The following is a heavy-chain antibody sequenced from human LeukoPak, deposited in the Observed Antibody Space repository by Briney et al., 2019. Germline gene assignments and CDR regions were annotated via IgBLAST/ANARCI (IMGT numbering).Heavy chain of an antibody. CDR2: ISGSGDST. CDR1: GFTFSNYA. Sequence: PGGSLRLFGAASGFTFSNYAMRWVRQAPGKGLEWVSGISGSGDSTYYADSVKGRFTISRDNSKNTLYLQMNSLRAEDTAVYYCARRSGIAVAGAFDYWGQGTLVTVSS. V-gene: IGHV3-23*01. J-gene: IGHJ4*02. CDR3: ARRSGIAVAGAFDY. D-gene: IGHD6-19*01.